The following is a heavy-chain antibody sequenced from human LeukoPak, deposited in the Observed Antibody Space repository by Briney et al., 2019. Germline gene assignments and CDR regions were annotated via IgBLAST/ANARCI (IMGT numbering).Heavy chain of an antibody. CDR1: GFTFSNAW. V-gene: IGHV3-15*01. J-gene: IGHJ4*02. CDR2: IKSKTDGGTT. Sequence: RGSLRLSCAASGFTFSNAWMSWVRQAPGKGLEWVGRIKSKTDGGTTDYAAPVKGRFTISRDDSKNTLYLQMNSLKTEDTAVYYCTTSLTYYYDSSGYPFDYWGQGTLVTVSS. D-gene: IGHD3-22*01. CDR3: TTSLTYYYDSSGYPFDY.